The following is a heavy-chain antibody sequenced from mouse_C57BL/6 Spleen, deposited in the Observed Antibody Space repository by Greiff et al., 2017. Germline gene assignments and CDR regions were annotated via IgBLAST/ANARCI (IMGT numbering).Heavy chain of an antibody. V-gene: IGHV3-6*01. CDR1: GYSITSGYY. Sequence: ESGPGLVKPSQSLSLTCSVTGYSITSGYYWNWIRQFPGNKLEWMGYISYDGSNNYNPSLKNRISITRDTSKNQFFLKLNSVTTEDTATYYCARDYGNYLDYWGQGTTLTVSS. D-gene: IGHD2-1*01. CDR3: ARDYGNYLDY. J-gene: IGHJ2*01. CDR2: ISYDGSN.